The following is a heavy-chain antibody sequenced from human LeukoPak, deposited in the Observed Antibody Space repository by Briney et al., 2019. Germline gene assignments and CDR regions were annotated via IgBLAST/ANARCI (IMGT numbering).Heavy chain of an antibody. CDR1: GGSISSSSYY. CDR2: IYYSGST. CDR3: AKRPGGYYSSFDY. J-gene: IGHJ4*02. Sequence: PSETLSLTCTVSGGSISSSSYYWGWIRQPPGKGLEWIGSIYYSGSTYYNPSLKSRVTISVDTSKNQFSLKLSSVTAADTAVYYCAKRPGGYYSSFDYWGQGTLVTVSS. D-gene: IGHD3-3*01. V-gene: IGHV4-39*07.